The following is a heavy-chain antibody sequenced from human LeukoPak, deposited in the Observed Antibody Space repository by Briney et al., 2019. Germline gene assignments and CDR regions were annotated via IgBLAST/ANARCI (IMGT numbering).Heavy chain of an antibody. V-gene: IGHV1-69*04. Sequence: SVKVSCKASGGTFNNYAISWVRQAPGQGLGWMGRIVPILGIANYAQEFQGRLIITADKATSSAYMELSSLRSEDTAVYYCARDQGDNSYGYYAIWYAFDVWGQGTMVTVSS. CDR2: IVPILGIA. CDR3: ARDQGDNSYGYYAIWYAFDV. CDR1: GGTFNNYA. D-gene: IGHD5-18*01. J-gene: IGHJ3*01.